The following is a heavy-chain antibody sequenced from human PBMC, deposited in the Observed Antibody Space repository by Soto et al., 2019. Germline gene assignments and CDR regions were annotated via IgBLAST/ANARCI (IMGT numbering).Heavy chain of an antibody. CDR3: AREGVYCSGGSCYISYTRMAFDI. CDR1: GYTFTSYG. V-gene: IGHV1-18*01. Sequence: ASVKVSCTASGYTFTSYGISWVRQAPGQGLEWMGWISAHNGNTNYAQKLQGRVTMTTDTSTSTAYMELRSLRSDDTAVYYCAREGVYCSGGSCYISYTRMAFDIWGQGTMVTVSS. J-gene: IGHJ3*02. D-gene: IGHD2-15*01. CDR2: ISAHNGNT.